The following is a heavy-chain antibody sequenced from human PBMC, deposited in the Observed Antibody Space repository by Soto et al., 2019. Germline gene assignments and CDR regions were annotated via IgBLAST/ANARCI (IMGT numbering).Heavy chain of an antibody. Sequence: SETLSLTCTVSGGSISSYYWSWIRQPPGKGLEWIGYIYYSGSTNYNPSLKSRVTISVDTSKNQFSLKLSSVTAADTAVYYCARVLYYYGSGSYYNSVYWFDPWGQGTPVTVSS. D-gene: IGHD3-10*01. CDR2: IYYSGST. V-gene: IGHV4-59*01. CDR3: ARVLYYYGSGSYYNSVYWFDP. CDR1: GGSISSYY. J-gene: IGHJ5*02.